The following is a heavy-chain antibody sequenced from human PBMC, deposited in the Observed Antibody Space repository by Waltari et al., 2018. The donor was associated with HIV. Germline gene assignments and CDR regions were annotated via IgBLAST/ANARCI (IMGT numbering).Heavy chain of an antibody. V-gene: IGHV3-53*03. D-gene: IGHD4-17*01. CDR1: GFNVSSDY. Sequence: EVQLVESGGGLFRPGGSLRLSCAVSGFNVSSDYMTWVRQPPGKGLEGVSTLYVPTTGTDRFYAPSAKGRFTISRDNSENTLYLQMSGLRAEDTAIYYCVRGSLMTTAAPWGQGTLVTVSS. CDR3: VRGSLMTTAAP. CDR2: LYVPTTGTDR. J-gene: IGHJ5*02.